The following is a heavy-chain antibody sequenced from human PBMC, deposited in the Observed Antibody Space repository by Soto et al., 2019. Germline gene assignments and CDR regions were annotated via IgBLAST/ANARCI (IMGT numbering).Heavy chain of an antibody. J-gene: IGHJ5*02. V-gene: IGHV3-7*01. CDR1: GFTFSSYW. CDR3: ASIIATRMNWFDP. CDR2: IKQDGSDK. D-gene: IGHD6-6*01. Sequence: EVQLVESGGGLVQPGGSLRLSCAASGFTFSSYWMSWVRQAPGKGLEWVANIKQDGSDKYYVDSVKGRFTISRDNAKNQPKLQMNNLRAVDTAAYYGASIIATRMNWFDPWGQGTLATVSS.